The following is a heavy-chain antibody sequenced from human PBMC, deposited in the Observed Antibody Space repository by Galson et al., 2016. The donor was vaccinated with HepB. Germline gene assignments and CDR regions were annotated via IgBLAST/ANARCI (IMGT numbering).Heavy chain of an antibody. D-gene: IGHD2-21*01. CDR3: ARHRSRGYGLFNY. J-gene: IGHJ4*02. CDR1: GGSISSSSYY. CDR2: IYYSGST. V-gene: IGHV4-39*01. Sequence: SETLSLTCTVSGGSISSSSYYWGWIRQPPGKGLEWIGSIYYSGSTYYNPSLKSRVTISVDTSKNQFSLKLSSVTATDTAVYCCARHRSRGYGLFNYWGQGTLVTVSS.